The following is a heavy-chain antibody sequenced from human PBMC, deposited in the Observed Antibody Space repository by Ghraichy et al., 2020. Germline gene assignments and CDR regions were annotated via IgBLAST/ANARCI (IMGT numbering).Heavy chain of an antibody. CDR2: IKQDGSEK. Sequence: GGSLRLSCAASGFNSNIYWMSWVRQAPGKGLEWVANIKQDGSEKYYVDSVKGRFTISRDNAKNSLYLQMSSLRAEDTAVYYCARDQAGTFYYYGLDVWGQGTTVTVSS. CDR3: ARDQAGTFYYYGLDV. J-gene: IGHJ6*02. V-gene: IGHV3-7*01. CDR1: GFNSNIYW. D-gene: IGHD6-19*01.